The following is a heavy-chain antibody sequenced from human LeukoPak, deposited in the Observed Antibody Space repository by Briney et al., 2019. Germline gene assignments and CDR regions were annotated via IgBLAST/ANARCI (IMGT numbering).Heavy chain of an antibody. CDR2: TYYRSKWYN. CDR3: ARVGHPWGIEDAFDI. CDR1: GDGVSSNSAT. V-gene: IGHV6-1*01. D-gene: IGHD3-16*01. Sequence: SQTLSLTCAISGDGVSSNSATWNWIRQSPSRGLECLGRTYYRSKWYNDYAVSVKSRITINPDTSKNQFSLQLNSVTPEDTAVYHCARVGHPWGIEDAFDIWVQGTMVTVSS. J-gene: IGHJ3*02.